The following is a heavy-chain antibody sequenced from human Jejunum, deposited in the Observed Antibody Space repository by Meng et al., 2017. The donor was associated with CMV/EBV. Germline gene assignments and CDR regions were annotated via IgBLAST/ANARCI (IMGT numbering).Heavy chain of an antibody. J-gene: IGHJ4*02. D-gene: IGHD2/OR15-2a*01. CDR3: ARGAFD. Sequence: SCAVSGFSVGNNYMNWVRQAPGKGLEWVSVIYDVGNTYYADSVKGRFFISRDSSKNILYLQMNSLRPEDTALYYCARGAFDWGQGTLVTVSS. CDR2: IYDVGNT. V-gene: IGHV3-66*02. CDR1: GFSVGNNY.